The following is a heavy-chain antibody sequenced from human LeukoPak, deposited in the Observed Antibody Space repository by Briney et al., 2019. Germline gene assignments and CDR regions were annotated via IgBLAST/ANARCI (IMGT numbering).Heavy chain of an antibody. D-gene: IGHD3-9*01. CDR3: ARAIYFDDFDM. V-gene: IGHV3-48*04. CDR2: ISSSSGTI. Sequence: PGGSLRLSCAASGFTFSSYNLNWVRQAPGKGLEWVSYISSSSGTIYYADSVKGRFTISRDNAKNSLYLQMNSLRAEDTAVYYCARAIYFDDFDMWGQGTMVTVST. J-gene: IGHJ3*02. CDR1: GFTFSSYN.